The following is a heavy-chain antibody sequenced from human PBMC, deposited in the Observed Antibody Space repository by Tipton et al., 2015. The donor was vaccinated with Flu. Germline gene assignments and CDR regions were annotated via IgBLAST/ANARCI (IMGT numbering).Heavy chain of an antibody. V-gene: IGHV4-39*07. Sequence: TLSLTCTVSGGSISSSSYYWGWIRQPPGKGLEWIGSIYYSGSAYYNPSLKSRVTISVDTSKNQFSLKLSSVTAADTAVYYCARAKGVCSSTSCYWFDPWGQGTLVTVSS. CDR3: ARAKGVCSSTSCYWFDP. J-gene: IGHJ5*02. CDR2: IYYSGSA. CDR1: GGSISSSSYY. D-gene: IGHD2-2*01.